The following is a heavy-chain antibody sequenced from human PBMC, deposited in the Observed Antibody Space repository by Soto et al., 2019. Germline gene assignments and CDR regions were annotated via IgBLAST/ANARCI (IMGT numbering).Heavy chain of an antibody. J-gene: IGHJ6*02. Sequence: EVQLLESGGGLVQPGGSLRLSCAASGFTFSSYAMCWVRQAPGKGLDWVSAISGSAGSTYYADSVKGRFTISRDNSKNTLYLQMNSLRAEDTAVYYCASAAREYYYYGMDVWGQGTTVTVSS. V-gene: IGHV3-23*01. CDR3: ASAAREYYYYGMDV. CDR1: GFTFSSYA. CDR2: ISGSAGST.